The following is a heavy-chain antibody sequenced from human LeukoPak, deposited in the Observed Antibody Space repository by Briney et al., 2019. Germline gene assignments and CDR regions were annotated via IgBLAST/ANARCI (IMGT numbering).Heavy chain of an antibody. V-gene: IGHV4-4*09. J-gene: IGHJ3*02. D-gene: IGHD5-24*01. Sequence: SETLSLTCAVYGGSFSGYYWSWIRQPPGKGLEWIGYIYTSGSTNYNPSLKSRVTISVDTSKNQFSLKLSSVTAADTAVYYCARQLRAFDIWGQGTMVTVSS. CDR2: IYTSGST. CDR1: GGSFSGYY. CDR3: ARQLRAFDI.